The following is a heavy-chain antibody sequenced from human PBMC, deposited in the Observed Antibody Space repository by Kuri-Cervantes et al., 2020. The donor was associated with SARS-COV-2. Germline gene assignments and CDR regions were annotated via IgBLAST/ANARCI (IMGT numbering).Heavy chain of an antibody. CDR2: VSSDGTNQ. CDR1: GFTFNTRA. J-gene: IGHJ4*02. V-gene: IGHV3-30*04. CDR3: ARARVGVFDF. Sequence: GGSLRLSCAASGFTFNTRAMHWVRQAPGKGLEWVAMVSSDGTNQSYADSVKGRFTISRDNSKNTLHLQIISLRTEDTGVFYCARARVGVFDFWGQGALVTVSS. D-gene: IGHD2-21*01.